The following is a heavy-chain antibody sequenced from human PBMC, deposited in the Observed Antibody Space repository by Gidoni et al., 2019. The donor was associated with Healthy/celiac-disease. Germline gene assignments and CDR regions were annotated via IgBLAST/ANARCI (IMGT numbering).Heavy chain of an antibody. CDR1: GGTFSSYA. D-gene: IGHD4-17*01. J-gene: IGHJ5*02. V-gene: IGHV1-69*01. Sequence: VQLVKSGAEVKKPGSSVKVSCKASGGTFSSYAISWVRQSPGQGLEWMGGIIPIFGTSNYAQKFQGRVTITADESTSTAYMELSSLRSEDTAVYYCARIITTVTTRWFDPWGQGTLVTVSS. CDR2: IIPIFGTS. CDR3: ARIITTVTTRWFDP.